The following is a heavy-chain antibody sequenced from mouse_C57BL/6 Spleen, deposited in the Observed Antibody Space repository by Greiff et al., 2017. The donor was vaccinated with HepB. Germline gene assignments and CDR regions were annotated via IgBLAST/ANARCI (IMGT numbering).Heavy chain of an antibody. V-gene: IGHV1-69*01. Sequence: QVQLQQPGAELVMPGASVKLSCKASGYTFTSYWMHWVKQRPGQGLEWIGEIDPSDSYTNYNQKFEGKSTLTVDKSSSTAYMQLSSLTSEDSAVYYCARTVTIVGGGYFDYWGQGTTLTVSS. D-gene: IGHD2-12*01. CDR1: GYTFTSYW. CDR2: IDPSDSYT. CDR3: ARTVTIVGGGYFDY. J-gene: IGHJ2*01.